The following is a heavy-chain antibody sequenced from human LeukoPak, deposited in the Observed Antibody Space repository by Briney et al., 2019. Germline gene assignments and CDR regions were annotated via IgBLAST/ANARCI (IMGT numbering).Heavy chain of an antibody. D-gene: IGHD3-10*01. CDR3: AAGRRLGELFFDY. Sequence: ASVKVSCKASEGTSGAYSIDWVRQAPGQGLDWVGGINPIFNILYYAQNFQGRVTITADESTNTAFLELDSLKHDDTAVYYCAAGRRLGELFFDYWGPGTLVTVSS. V-gene: IGHV1-69*13. CDR1: EGTSGAYS. CDR2: INPIFNIL. J-gene: IGHJ4*02.